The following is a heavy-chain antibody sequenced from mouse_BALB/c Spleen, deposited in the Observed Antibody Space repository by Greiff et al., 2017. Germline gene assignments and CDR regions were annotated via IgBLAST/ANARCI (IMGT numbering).Heavy chain of an antibody. V-gene: IGHV5-17*02. CDR1: GFTFSSFG. D-gene: IGHD2-2*01. CDR3: ARDGYDGYYAMDY. CDR2: ISSGSSTI. J-gene: IGHJ4*01. Sequence: EVQRVESGGGLVQPGGSRKLSCAASGFTFSSFGMHWVRQSPEKGLEWVAYISSGSSTIYYADTVKGRFTISRDNPKNTLFLQMTSLRSEDTAMYYCARDGYDGYYAMDYWGQGTSVTVSS.